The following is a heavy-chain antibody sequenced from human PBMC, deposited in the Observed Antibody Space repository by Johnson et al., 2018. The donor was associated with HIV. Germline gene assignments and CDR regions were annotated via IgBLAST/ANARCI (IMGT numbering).Heavy chain of an antibody. Sequence: QVQLVESGGGLVKPGGSLRLSCAASGFTFSSYGMHWVRQAPGTGLEWVAVISYDGSTKYYADSVKGRFTISRDNSKNTLYLQMNSLRAEYTAVYYCARDEPTDDAFDIWGQGTMVTVSS. CDR2: ISYDGSTK. CDR1: GFTFSSYG. CDR3: ARDEPTDDAFDI. V-gene: IGHV3-30*03. J-gene: IGHJ3*02.